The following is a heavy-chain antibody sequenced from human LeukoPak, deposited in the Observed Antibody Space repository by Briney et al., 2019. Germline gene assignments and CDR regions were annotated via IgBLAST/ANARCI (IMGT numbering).Heavy chain of an antibody. D-gene: IGHD1-1*01. V-gene: IGHV3-33*01. CDR1: EFTFTTYG. CDR3: ARDWKTNSFDY. CDR2: IYYDGSNI. J-gene: IGHJ4*02. Sequence: GGSLRLSCAASEFTFTTYGMHWVRQAPGKGLEWVAFIYYDGSNIYYADYVKGRFTISRDISKNTLYLQMDSLRAEDTAIYYCARDWKTNSFDYWGQGTMVTVSS.